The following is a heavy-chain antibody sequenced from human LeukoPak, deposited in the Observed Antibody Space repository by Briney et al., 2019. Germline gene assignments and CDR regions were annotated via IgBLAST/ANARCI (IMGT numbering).Heavy chain of an antibody. CDR1: GGSFSGYY. Sequence: SETLSLTCAVYGGSFSGYYWSWIRQPPGKGLEWIGEINHSGSTNYNPSLKSRVTISVDTSKNQFSLKLSSVTAADTAVYYCARGANFYYYGMDVWGQGTTVTVSS. CDR3: ARGANFYYYGMDV. CDR2: INHSGST. D-gene: IGHD2-15*01. V-gene: IGHV4-34*01. J-gene: IGHJ6*02.